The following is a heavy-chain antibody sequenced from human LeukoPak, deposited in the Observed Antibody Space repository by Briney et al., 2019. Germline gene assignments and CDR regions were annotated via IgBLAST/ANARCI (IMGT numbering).Heavy chain of an antibody. V-gene: IGHV3-23*01. CDR2: ISGSGGST. CDR3: AKDLSSVVAAPFDY. CDR1: GFTFSSYA. J-gene: IGHJ4*02. Sequence: GGSLRLSCAASGFTFSSYAMSWVRQAPGKGLEWVSAISGSGGSTYYADSVEGRFTISRDNSKNTLYLQMNSLRAEDTAVYYCAKDLSSVVAAPFDYWGQGTLVTVSS. D-gene: IGHD2-15*01.